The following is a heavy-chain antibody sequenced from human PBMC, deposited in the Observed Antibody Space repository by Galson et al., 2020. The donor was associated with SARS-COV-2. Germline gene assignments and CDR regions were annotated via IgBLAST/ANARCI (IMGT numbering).Heavy chain of an antibody. J-gene: IGHJ6*02. CDR1: GFTFSSYS. D-gene: IGHD2-15*01. CDR3: ARDRGGVAYYYYGMDV. CDR2: ISSSSSTI. Sequence: GESLKISCAASGFTFSSYSMNWVRQAPGKGLEWVSYISSSSSTIYYADSVKGRFTISRDNAKNSLYLQMNGLRDEDTAVYYCARDRGGVAYYYYGMDVWGQGTTVTVSS. V-gene: IGHV3-48*02.